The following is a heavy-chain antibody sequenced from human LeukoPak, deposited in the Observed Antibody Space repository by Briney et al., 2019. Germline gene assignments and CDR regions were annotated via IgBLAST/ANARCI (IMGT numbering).Heavy chain of an antibody. V-gene: IGHV3-21*01. D-gene: IGHD6-13*01. CDR3: ARDRAAAGTPFDY. CDR2: ISSSSYI. CDR1: GFTFSSYS. J-gene: IGHJ4*02. Sequence: GGSLRLSCAASGFTFSSYSMNWVRQAPGKGREWVSSISSSSYIYYADSVKGRFTISRDNAKNSLYLQMNSLRAEDTAVYYCARDRAAAGTPFDYWGQGTLVTVSS.